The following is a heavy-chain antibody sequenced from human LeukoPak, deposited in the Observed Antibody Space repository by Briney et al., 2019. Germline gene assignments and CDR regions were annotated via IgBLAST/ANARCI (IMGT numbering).Heavy chain of an antibody. CDR3: ARLRGLYSDTNRYQTALDC. D-gene: IGHD1-26*01. CDR1: GFTFSLYA. CDR2: ISSSGSYI. Sequence: GGSLRLSCVASGFTFSLYAMNWVRQAPGKGLEWVSSISSSGSYIYYADSVKGRFTISRDNAKNSLYLQMNSLRAEDTAVYYCARLRGLYSDTNRYQTALDCWGQGTLVTVSS. V-gene: IGHV3-21*01. J-gene: IGHJ4*02.